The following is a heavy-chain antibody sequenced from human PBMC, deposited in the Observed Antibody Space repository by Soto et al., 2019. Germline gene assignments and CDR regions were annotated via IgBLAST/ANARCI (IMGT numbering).Heavy chain of an antibody. Sequence: SETLSLTCTVSGGSISSSSYYWGWIRQPPGKGLEWIGSIYYSGSTYYNPSLKSRVTISVDTSKNQFSLQLTSVTAADTAVYYCARRYCSSTSCLNWFDPWGQGTLVTVSS. CDR1: GGSISSSSYY. CDR2: IYYSGST. CDR3: ARRYCSSTSCLNWFDP. J-gene: IGHJ5*02. V-gene: IGHV4-39*01. D-gene: IGHD2-2*01.